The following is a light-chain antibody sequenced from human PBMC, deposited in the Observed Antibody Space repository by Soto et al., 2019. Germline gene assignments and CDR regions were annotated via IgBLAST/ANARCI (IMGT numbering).Light chain of an antibody. V-gene: IGLV2-14*03. Sequence: QSALTQPASVSGSPGQSIAISCTGTSSDIGAYNYVSWYQQYPGKAPKLIIYDVSIRPSGVSDRFSGSKSGNTASLTISGLQAEDEADYYCSSYTPTSTLEIGGGTKLTVL. CDR2: DVS. J-gene: IGLJ2*01. CDR3: SSYTPTSTLE. CDR1: SSDIGAYNY.